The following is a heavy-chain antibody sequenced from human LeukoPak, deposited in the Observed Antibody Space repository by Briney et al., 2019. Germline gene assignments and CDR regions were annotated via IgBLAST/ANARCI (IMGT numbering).Heavy chain of an antibody. V-gene: IGHV1-69*13. J-gene: IGHJ4*02. CDR3: ARDRRYYYDSSGPPSFDY. CDR2: IIPIFGTA. Sequence: ASVKVSCTASGGTFSSYAISWARQAPGQGLEWMGGIIPIFGTANYAQKFQGRVTITADESTSTAHMELSSLRSEDTAVYYCARDRRYYYDSSGPPSFDYWGQGTLVTVSS. D-gene: IGHD3-22*01. CDR1: GGTFSSYA.